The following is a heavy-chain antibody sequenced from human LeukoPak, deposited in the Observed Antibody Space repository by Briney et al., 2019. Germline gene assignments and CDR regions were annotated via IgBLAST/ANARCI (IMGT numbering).Heavy chain of an antibody. D-gene: IGHD6-13*01. CDR3: AKSTSAGTSSPFDY. CDR2: IYPGDSDT. J-gene: IGHJ4*02. Sequence: GESLKISCKTSGYSFTTYWIGWVRQMPGKGLEWMGIIYPGDSDTRYSLSLQGQVTISADKSISTAYLQWSSLKASDTAMYYCAKSTSAGTSSPFDYWGQGTLVTVSP. V-gene: IGHV5-51*01. CDR1: GYSFTTYW.